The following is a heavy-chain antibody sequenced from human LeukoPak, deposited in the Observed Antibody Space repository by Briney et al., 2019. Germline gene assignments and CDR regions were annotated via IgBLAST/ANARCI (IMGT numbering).Heavy chain of an antibody. CDR1: GGSLSSYY. CDR2: INDSGST. CDR3: GRQRYDVRSGYYSGGFYYMDV. J-gene: IGHJ6*03. D-gene: IGHD3-3*01. Sequence: SETLSLTCTVSGGSLSSYYWTWIRQSPGKGLEWIGYINDSGSTKSNLSLKSRVSISVSTPKNQFYLELSSVTAADAAVYYCGRQRYDVRSGYYSGGFYYMDVWGEGTTVTVSS. V-gene: IGHV4-59*08.